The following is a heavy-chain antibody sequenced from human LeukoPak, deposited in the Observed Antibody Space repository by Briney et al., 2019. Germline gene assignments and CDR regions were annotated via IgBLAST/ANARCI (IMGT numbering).Heavy chain of an antibody. Sequence: GGSLRLACAASGFTFSSYAMNWVRQAPGKGLEWVSSISSSGDRTNYADSVKGRFTIPRDNSNNRLYLQMNSLRAEDTAVYYCARPPTVTTWIFDYWGQGTLATVSS. CDR3: ARPPTVTTWIFDY. CDR2: ISSSGDRT. J-gene: IGHJ4*02. D-gene: IGHD4-17*01. CDR1: GFTFSSYA. V-gene: IGHV3-23*01.